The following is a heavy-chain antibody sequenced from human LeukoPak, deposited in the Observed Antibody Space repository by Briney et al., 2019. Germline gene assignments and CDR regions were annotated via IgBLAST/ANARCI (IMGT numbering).Heavy chain of an antibody. CDR2: VSSSGTAT. Sequence: GGSLRLSCAASGFSFTNFEMTWVRQAPGKGLEWVAYVSSSGTATYYADSVKGRFTISRDNAKNSLYLQMNSLRAEDTAVYYCARDMLGYFDSWGQGTLVTVSS. V-gene: IGHV3-48*03. D-gene: IGHD2-15*01. CDR3: ARDMLGYFDS. CDR1: GFSFTNFE. J-gene: IGHJ4*02.